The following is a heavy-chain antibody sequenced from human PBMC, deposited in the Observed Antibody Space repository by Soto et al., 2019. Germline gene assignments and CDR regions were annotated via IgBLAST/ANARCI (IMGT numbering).Heavy chain of an antibody. V-gene: IGHV4-31*03. CDR2: IYYSGST. D-gene: IGHD1-20*01. J-gene: IGHJ4*02. CDR1: GGSISSGGYY. CDR3: ARAFVGITGTPQNFDY. Sequence: PSETLSLTCTVSGGSISSGGYYWSWIRQHPGKGLEWIGYIYYSGSTYYNPSLKSRVTISVDTSKNQFSLKLSSVTAADTAVYYCARAFVGITGTPQNFDYWGQGTLVTVSS.